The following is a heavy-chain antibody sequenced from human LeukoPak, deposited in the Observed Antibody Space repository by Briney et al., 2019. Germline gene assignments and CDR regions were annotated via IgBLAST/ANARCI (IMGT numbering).Heavy chain of an antibody. D-gene: IGHD2-15*01. V-gene: IGHV1-18*01. CDR1: GYTFTSYD. CDR3: VRLYCSGGNCYSGYIKEFDY. Sequence: ASVKVSCKASGYTFTSYDITWVRQAPGQGLEWMGWISGYNGNTNYAQKFQGRVTMTTDTSTDTAYMELRSLRSDDTAVYYCVRLYCSGGNCYSGYIKEFDYWGQGILVTVSS. CDR2: ISGYNGNT. J-gene: IGHJ4*02.